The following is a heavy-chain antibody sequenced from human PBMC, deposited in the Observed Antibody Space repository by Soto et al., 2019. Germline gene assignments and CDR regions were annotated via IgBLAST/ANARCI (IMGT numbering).Heavy chain of an antibody. Sequence: LRLSCVAFGFNFEDYAMHWIRQAPGKGLEWVSGINWNSGITGYADSVKGRFTISRDNANNSLHLEMSSLKTEDTALYYCARGRGALTVVSNWFDPWGQGTLVTVSS. J-gene: IGHJ5*02. CDR1: GFNFEDYA. V-gene: IGHV3-9*01. CDR2: INWNSGIT. D-gene: IGHD2-15*01. CDR3: ARGRGALTVVSNWFDP.